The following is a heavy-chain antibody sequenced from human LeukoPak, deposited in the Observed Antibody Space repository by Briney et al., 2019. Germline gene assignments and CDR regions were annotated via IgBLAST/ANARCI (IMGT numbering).Heavy chain of an antibody. CDR3: AKAPLRTPYNPHIDY. CDR2: ISWNSGSI. Sequence: GGSLRLSCAASGFTFDDYAMHWVRQAPGKGLEWVSGISWNSGSIGYADSVKGRFTISRDNAKNPLYLQMNSLRAEDTALYYCAKAPLRTPYNPHIDYWGQGTLVTVSS. J-gene: IGHJ4*02. D-gene: IGHD1-1*01. V-gene: IGHV3-9*01. CDR1: GFTFDDYA.